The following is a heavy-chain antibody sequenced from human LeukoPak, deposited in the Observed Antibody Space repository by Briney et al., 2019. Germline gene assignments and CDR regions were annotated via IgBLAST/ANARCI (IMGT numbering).Heavy chain of an antibody. J-gene: IGHJ4*02. Sequence: GGSLRLSCAASGFTFSSHWMHWVRQAPGKGLEWVSAISGSGGSTYYADSVKGRFTISRDNSKNTLYLQMNSLRAEDTAVYYCARDGGYSGYDFPAGVDYWGQGTLVTVSS. CDR3: ARDGGYSGYDFPAGVDY. V-gene: IGHV3-23*01. CDR2: ISGSGGST. CDR1: GFTFSSHW. D-gene: IGHD5-12*01.